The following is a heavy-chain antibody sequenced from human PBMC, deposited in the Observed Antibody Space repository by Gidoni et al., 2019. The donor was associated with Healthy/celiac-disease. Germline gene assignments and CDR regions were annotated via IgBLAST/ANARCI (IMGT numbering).Heavy chain of an antibody. CDR2: ISSSSSYI. J-gene: IGHJ6*03. CDR3: ARDQGYCSSTTEGCYYMDV. V-gene: IGHV3-21*01. D-gene: IGHD2-2*01. Sequence: EVQLVESGGGLVKPGGSLRLSCAASGFTFSSYSMNWVRQAPGKGLEWVSSISSSSSYIYYADSVKGRFTISRDNAKNSLYLQMNSLRAEDTAVYYCARDQGYCSSTTEGCYYMDVWGKGTTVTVSS. CDR1: GFTFSSYS.